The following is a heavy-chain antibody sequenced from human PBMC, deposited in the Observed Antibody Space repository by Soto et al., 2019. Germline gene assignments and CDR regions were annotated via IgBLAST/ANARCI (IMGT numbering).Heavy chain of an antibody. CDR1: GGSISSGGYY. D-gene: IGHD3-10*01. Sequence: TSETLSLTCAFSGGSISSGGYYWSWIRQPPGKGLEWIGCLYYSGSGNYNPSLKSRVTISVDTPKNQFSLKLTSVTAADTAVYYCARDDSERPATYWGQGTLVTVSS. J-gene: IGHJ4*02. CDR3: ARDDSERPATY. V-gene: IGHV4-61*08. CDR2: LYYSGSG.